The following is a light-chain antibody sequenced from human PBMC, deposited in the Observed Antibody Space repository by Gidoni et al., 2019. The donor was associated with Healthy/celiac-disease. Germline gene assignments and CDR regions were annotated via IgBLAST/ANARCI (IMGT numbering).Light chain of an antibody. CDR2: TAS. CDR1: QSISSY. CDR3: QQGNSTSYT. V-gene: IGKV1-39*01. J-gene: IGKJ2*01. Sequence: DIQLTQSPSSLSASVGDRVTITCRASQSISSYVIWYQQKPGKAPKLLIDTASSLQSGVPSRFSGSGSGTDFTLTISSLQPEDFATYYCQQGNSTSYTFGQGTKLEIK.